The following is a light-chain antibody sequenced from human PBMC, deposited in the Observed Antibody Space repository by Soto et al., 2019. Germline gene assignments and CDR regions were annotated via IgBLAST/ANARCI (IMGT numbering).Light chain of an antibody. Sequence: DIQMTQSPSSLSASVGDRVTITCRASQSISDYLNWYQQKPGKAPKLLIYAASSLQSGIPSRFSGSGSGTDFTLTISSLQPEDFATYHCQQSYTTPRTFGHGTRLEIK. J-gene: IGKJ5*01. CDR3: QQSYTTPRT. CDR2: AAS. CDR1: QSISDY. V-gene: IGKV1-39*01.